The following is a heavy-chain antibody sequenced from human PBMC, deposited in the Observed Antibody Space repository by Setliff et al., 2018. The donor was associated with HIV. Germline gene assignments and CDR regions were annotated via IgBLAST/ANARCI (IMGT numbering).Heavy chain of an antibody. J-gene: IGHJ5*02. V-gene: IGHV1-8*01. CDR1: GYTFTTYG. D-gene: IGHD6-13*01. CDR3: VRVMYSDGAINWFDP. CDR2: MNPNNGNT. Sequence: ASVKVSCKPSGYTFTTYGLSWVRQAPGQGLEWMGWMNPNNGNTGYAQKFQGRVTMTRNTSISTAYMELSSLRSEDTAIYYCVRVMYSDGAINWFDPWGQGTLVTVSS.